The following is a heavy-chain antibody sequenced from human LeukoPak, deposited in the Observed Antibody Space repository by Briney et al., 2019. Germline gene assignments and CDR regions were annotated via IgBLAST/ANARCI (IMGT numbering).Heavy chain of an antibody. D-gene: IGHD3-10*01. V-gene: IGHV3-30-3*01. CDR1: GFTFSSYA. CDR2: ISYDGSNK. J-gene: IGHJ4*02. CDR3: XXXLRLWFGEYYFDY. Sequence: PGRSLRLSCAASGFTFSSYAMHWVRQAQGKGLEWVAVISYDGSNKYYADSVKGRFTISRDNSKNTLYLQVNSLRAEDTAVYYXXXXLRLWFGEYYFDYWGQGTLVTVSS.